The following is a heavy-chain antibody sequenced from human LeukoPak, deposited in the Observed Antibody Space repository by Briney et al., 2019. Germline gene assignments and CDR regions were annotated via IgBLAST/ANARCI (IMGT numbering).Heavy chain of an antibody. D-gene: IGHD1-26*01. J-gene: IGHJ3*02. CDR3: ARCGSYYLYPAVDAFYI. V-gene: IGHV4-59*01. Sequence: PSETLFLTCTVSGGSISSYYGSWIRQPPGKVLEWIGYIYYSGSTNYNPSLKSRVTISVDTSKNQFSLKLSSVTAADTAVYYCARCGSYYLYPAVDAFYIWGQGTMVTVSS. CDR1: GGSISSYY. CDR2: IYYSGST.